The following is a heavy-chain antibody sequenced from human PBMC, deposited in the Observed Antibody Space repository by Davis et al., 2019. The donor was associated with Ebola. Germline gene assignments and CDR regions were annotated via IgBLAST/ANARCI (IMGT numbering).Heavy chain of an antibody. CDR2: INWNGGST. Sequence: GESLKISCAASGFTFDDYGMSWVRQAPGKGLEWVSGINWNGGSTGYADSVKGRFTISRDNSKNTLYLQMNSLRAEDTAVYYCAKDRKANGYSFRYYFDYWGQGTLVTVSS. D-gene: IGHD5-18*01. V-gene: IGHV3-20*04. CDR3: AKDRKANGYSFRYYFDY. CDR1: GFTFDDYG. J-gene: IGHJ4*02.